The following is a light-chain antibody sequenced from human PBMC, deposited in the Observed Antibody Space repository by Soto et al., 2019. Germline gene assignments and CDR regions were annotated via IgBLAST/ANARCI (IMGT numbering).Light chain of an antibody. CDR2: WAS. J-gene: IGKJ2*01. CDR1: QSVLYSSNNKNY. CDR3: QQYESTPPT. V-gene: IGKV4-1*01. Sequence: DIVMTQSPDSLAVSLGERATINCKSSQSVLYSSNNKNYLAWYQQRPGQPPKLLIYWASTRESGVPDRFSGSGSGTDFTLTIISRQAEDGAVYYCQQYESTPPTFGQGTKVEIK.